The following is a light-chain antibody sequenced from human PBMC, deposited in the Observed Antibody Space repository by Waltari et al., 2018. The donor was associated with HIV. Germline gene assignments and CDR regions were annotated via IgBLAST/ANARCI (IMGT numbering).Light chain of an antibody. V-gene: IGLV2-23*02. Sequence: QSALTQPASVSGSPGQSITISCTGTSSDVGSYYLVSWYQQHPGKAPKLMIYEVSTRPSGVSMRFFGSKSGNTASLTISVLQAEDEADYYCCSYAGSSTFVVFGGGTKLTVL. J-gene: IGLJ2*01. CDR2: EVS. CDR1: SSDVGSYYL. CDR3: CSYAGSSTFVV.